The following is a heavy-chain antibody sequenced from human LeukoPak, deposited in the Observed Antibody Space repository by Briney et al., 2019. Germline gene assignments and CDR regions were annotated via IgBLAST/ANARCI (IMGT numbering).Heavy chain of an antibody. D-gene: IGHD5-24*01. J-gene: IGHJ4*02. CDR3: VRDGDDFNFDY. Sequence: GGSLRLSCAASGFTFRSHWMHWVRQAPGRGLVWVSRVKGDGSFTNYADSVFGRFTISRDNAKNTLYLHMHSLRVEDTAVYYCVRDGDDFNFDYWGQGSLVTVSS. V-gene: IGHV3-74*01. CDR1: GFTFRSHW. CDR2: VKGDGSFT.